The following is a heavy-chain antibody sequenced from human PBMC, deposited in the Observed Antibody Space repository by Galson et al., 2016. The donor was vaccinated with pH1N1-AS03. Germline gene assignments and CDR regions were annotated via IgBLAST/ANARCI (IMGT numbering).Heavy chain of an antibody. CDR1: GGSVNGYY. CDR3: GRHLRSSYSMDV. Sequence: SLTCTVSGGSVNGYYWTWIRQPPGKGLGWIGQIFYIGDTLYTPSLRGRVTMSVDTSKNQLSLRLSSVTAADTAVYYCGRHLRSSYSMDVWGQGTTVTVSS. CDR2: IFYIGDT. D-gene: IGHD2-15*01. J-gene: IGHJ6*02. V-gene: IGHV4-59*08.